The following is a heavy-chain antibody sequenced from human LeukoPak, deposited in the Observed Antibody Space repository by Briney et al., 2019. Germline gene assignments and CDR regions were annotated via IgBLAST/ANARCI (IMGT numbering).Heavy chain of an antibody. D-gene: IGHD2-15*01. J-gene: IGHJ6*03. CDR1: GYSFTGYW. V-gene: IGHV5-51*01. Sequence: GESLKISCKGSGYSFTGYWIGWVRQMPGKGLEWMGIIYPGDSDTRYSPSFQGQVTISADKSISTAYLQWSSLKASDTAMYYCARHLAGGGSCYSDDCYYYYMDVWGKGTTVTVS. CDR3: ARHLAGGGSCYSDDCYYYYMDV. CDR2: IYPGDSDT.